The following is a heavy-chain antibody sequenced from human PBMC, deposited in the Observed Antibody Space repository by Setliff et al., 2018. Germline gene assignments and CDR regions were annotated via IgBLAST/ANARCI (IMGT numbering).Heavy chain of an antibody. Sequence: GGSLRPSCAGSGFSFSDAWMNWVRQAPGKGLEWVGRIKTKADGGTTDFAAPVEGRFTISRDDSKNTVYLQMNSLITEDTAVYYCFTFSSGWSPSWGQGTLVTVSS. CDR2: IKTKADGGTT. V-gene: IGHV3-15*07. CDR1: GFSFSDAW. CDR3: FTFSSGWSPS. J-gene: IGHJ4*02. D-gene: IGHD6-25*01.